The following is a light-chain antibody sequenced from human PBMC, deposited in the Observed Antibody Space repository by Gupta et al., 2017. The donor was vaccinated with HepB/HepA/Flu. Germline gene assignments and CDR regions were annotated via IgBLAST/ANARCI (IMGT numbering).Light chain of an antibody. CDR3: QQLNSLIT. J-gene: IGKJ4*01. CDR1: QGISSY. CDR2: AAS. Sequence: DIQLTQSPSFLSASVGDRVTITCRASQGISSYLDWYQQKPGKAPKLMIYAASTVQRGVSSRFSGGGYEKEFTLTSSRRQNEDFAYYYEQQLNSLITFGGGTKVEIK. V-gene: IGKV1-9*01.